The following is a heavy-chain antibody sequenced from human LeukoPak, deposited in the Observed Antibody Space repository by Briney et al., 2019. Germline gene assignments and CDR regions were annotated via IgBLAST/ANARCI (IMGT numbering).Heavy chain of an antibody. Sequence: PSETLSLTCTVSGYSISSGYYWGWIRQPPGKGLEWIGSIYHSGSTYYNPSLKGRVTISVDTSKNQFSLRLSSVTAADTAVYYCARRDIAYDAFDIWGQGTMVTVSS. V-gene: IGHV4-38-2*02. CDR2: IYHSGST. CDR3: ARRDIAYDAFDI. CDR1: GYSISSGYY. D-gene: IGHD5-12*01. J-gene: IGHJ3*02.